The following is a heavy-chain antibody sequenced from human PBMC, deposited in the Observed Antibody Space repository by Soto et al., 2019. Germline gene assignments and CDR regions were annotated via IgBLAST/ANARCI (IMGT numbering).Heavy chain of an antibody. CDR3: VTNRGGGSSSTWSFAS. J-gene: IGHJ2*01. CDR1: GFTFSCCA. Sequence: EVQLLESGGGLVQPGGSLRLSCAASGFTFSCCAMSWVRQAPGKGLEWVSTIHGDGDYIHYIDSVKGRFTISRDNSRNTLYLQMSSLRGDDTAVYYCVTNRGGGSSSTWSFASWGRGTLVTVSS. D-gene: IGHD1-26*01. CDR2: IHGDGDYI. V-gene: IGHV3-23*01.